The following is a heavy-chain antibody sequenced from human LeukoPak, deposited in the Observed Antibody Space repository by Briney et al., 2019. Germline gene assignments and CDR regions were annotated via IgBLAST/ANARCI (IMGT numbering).Heavy chain of an antibody. CDR2: IYHSGST. D-gene: IGHD5-18*01. CDR1: GGSISSGGYS. J-gene: IGHJ3*02. V-gene: IGHV4-30-2*01. Sequence: SETLSLTCAVSGGSISSGGYSWSWIRQPPGKGLEWIGYIYHSGSTYYNPSLKSRVTISVDTSKNQFSLKMSSVTAADTAVYYCVRLSPRGYTYDRDAFDIWGRGTMVTVSS. CDR3: VRLSPRGYTYDRDAFDI.